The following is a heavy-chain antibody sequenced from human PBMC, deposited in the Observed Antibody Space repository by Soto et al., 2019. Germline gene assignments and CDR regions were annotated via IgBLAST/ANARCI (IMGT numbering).Heavy chain of an antibody. CDR2: IDNAGTDS. CDR3: ARGWFGPDV. J-gene: IGHJ6*04. CDR1: GFTLSGRS. Sequence: EVQLVESGGGLVQPGGSLRLSCAASGFTLSGRSMHWVRQAPGKGLVWVSGIDNAGTDSTYADSVKGRFTSSRDNTKNIPYLKMNSLIVEEMAVYYCARGWFGPDVWGKGTTVTVSS. V-gene: IGHV3-74*01. D-gene: IGHD3-10*01.